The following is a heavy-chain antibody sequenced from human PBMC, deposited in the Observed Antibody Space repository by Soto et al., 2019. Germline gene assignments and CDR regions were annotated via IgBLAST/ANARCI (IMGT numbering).Heavy chain of an antibody. CDR1: GGTFSSYA. D-gene: IGHD7-27*01. CDR2: IIPIFGTA. J-gene: IGHJ6*02. CDR3: ARDRRTLPGYYYYYYGMDV. V-gene: IGHV1-69*13. Sequence: GASVKVSCKASGGTFSSYAISWVRQAPGQGLEWMGGIIPIFGTANYAQKFQGRVTITADESTSTAYMELSSLRSEDTAVYYCARDRRTLPGYYYYYYGMDVWGQGTTVTVSS.